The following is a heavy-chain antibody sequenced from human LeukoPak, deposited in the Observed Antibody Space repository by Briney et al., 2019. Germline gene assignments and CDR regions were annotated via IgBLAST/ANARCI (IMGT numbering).Heavy chain of an antibody. J-gene: IGHJ6*03. CDR2: ISWNSGSI. D-gene: IGHD3-9*01. V-gene: IGHV3-9*01. CDR3: ARSPTIPPGGRSYYMDV. Sequence: GRSLRLSCAASGFTFDDYAMHWVRQAPGKGLEWVSGISWNSGSIGYADSVKGRFTISRDNAKNSLYLQMNSLRAEDTAVYYCARSPTIPPGGRSYYMDVWGKGTTVTVSS. CDR1: GFTFDDYA.